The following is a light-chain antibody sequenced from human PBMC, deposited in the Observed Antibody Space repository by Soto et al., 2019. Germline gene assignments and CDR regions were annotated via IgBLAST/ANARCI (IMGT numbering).Light chain of an antibody. CDR2: GAS. J-gene: IGKJ2*01. CDR1: QSVSSN. Sequence: EIVMTQSPATLSVSPGERAPLSCRASQSVSSNLAWYQQKPGQAPRLLIYGASTRATGIPARFSGSGSGTEFTLTISSLQSEDFAVYYCQQYNNWPPYTFGQGTKVDIK. V-gene: IGKV3-15*01. CDR3: QQYNNWPPYT.